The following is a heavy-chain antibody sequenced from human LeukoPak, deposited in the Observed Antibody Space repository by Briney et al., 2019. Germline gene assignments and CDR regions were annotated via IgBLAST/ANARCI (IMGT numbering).Heavy chain of an antibody. CDR1: GFTFSSYG. CDR2: ISYDGSNK. D-gene: IGHD6-13*01. V-gene: IGHV3-30*18. J-gene: IGHJ4*02. Sequence: PGGSLRLSCAASGFTFSSYGMHWVRQAPGKGLEWVAVISYDGSNKYYADSVKGRFTISRDNSKNTLYLQMNSLRAEDTAVYYCAKYIAAAGLAFDYWGQGTLVTVSS. CDR3: AKYIAAAGLAFDY.